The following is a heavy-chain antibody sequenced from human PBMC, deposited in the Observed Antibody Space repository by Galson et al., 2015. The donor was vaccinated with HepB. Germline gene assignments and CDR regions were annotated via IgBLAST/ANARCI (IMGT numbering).Heavy chain of an antibody. CDR1: GYTFTSYG. Sequence: SVKVSCKASGYTFTSYGISWVRQAPGQGLEWMGWISAYNGNTNYAQKLQGRVTMTTDTSTSTAYMELRSLRSDDTAVCYCARYCSSTSCSYYYYYYGMDVWGQGTTVTVSS. CDR3: ARYCSSTSCSYYYYYYGMDV. V-gene: IGHV1-18*01. J-gene: IGHJ6*02. CDR2: ISAYNGNT. D-gene: IGHD2-2*01.